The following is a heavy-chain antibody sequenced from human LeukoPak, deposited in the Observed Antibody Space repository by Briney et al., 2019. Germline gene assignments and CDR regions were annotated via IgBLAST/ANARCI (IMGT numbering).Heavy chain of an antibody. CDR1: GFTFSDYS. V-gene: IGHV3-48*01. CDR3: ARDYKYAFDN. J-gene: IGHJ4*02. D-gene: IGHD5-24*01. Sequence: GGSLRLSCAASGFTFSDYSMNWVRQAPGKGLEWISYIGISSGNTKYADSVKGRFTISGDKVKNSLYLQMNSLRVEDTAVYYCARDYKYAFDNWGQGTLVTVSS. CDR2: IGISSGNT.